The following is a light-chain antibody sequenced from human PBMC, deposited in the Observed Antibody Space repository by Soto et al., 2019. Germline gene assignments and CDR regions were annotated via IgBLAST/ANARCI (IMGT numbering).Light chain of an antibody. J-gene: IGLJ2*01. CDR1: SSDVGSYNL. CDR2: EGS. CDR3: CSYAGSSTLV. Sequence: QSALTQPASVSGSPGQSITSSCTGTSSDVGSYNLVSWYQQHPGKAPKLMIDEGSKRPSGVSNRFSGSKSGNTASLTISGLQAEDEADYYCCSYAGSSTLVFGGGTKVTVL. V-gene: IGLV2-23*01.